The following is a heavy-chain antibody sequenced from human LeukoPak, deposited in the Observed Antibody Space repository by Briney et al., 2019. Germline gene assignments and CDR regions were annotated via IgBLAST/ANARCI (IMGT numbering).Heavy chain of an antibody. CDR3: ARDAAAAGPGFDP. J-gene: IGHJ5*02. D-gene: IGHD6-13*01. Sequence: SETLSLTCSVSDASISKNYWTWIRQRPGKGLEWIASMYHTGTSDYNPSLKSRVSVSIDASKKQFSLQLRSVTAADTAVYYCARDAAAAGPGFDPWGQGTLVTVSS. CDR2: MYHTGTS. V-gene: IGHV4-59*12. CDR1: DASISKNY.